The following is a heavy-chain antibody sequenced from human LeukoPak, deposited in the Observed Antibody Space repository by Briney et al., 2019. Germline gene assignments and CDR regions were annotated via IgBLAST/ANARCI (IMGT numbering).Heavy chain of an antibody. CDR2: MKQDGSEK. CDR3: ARDRGYCSGETCYAAVDI. Sequence: QPGGSLRLSCAASGFTFSNYWMNWVRQAPGQGLEWVANMKQDGSEKYYVDSVKGRFTISRDNAKNSLHLQLNSLRAEDTAVYYCARDRGYCSGETCYAAVDIWGQGTMVTVSS. CDR1: GFTFSNYW. J-gene: IGHJ3*02. D-gene: IGHD2-15*01. V-gene: IGHV3-7*03.